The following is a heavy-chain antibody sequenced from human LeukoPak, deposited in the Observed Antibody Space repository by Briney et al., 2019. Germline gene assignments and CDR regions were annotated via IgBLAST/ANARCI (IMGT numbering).Heavy chain of an antibody. CDR2: INSDGSST. J-gene: IGHJ4*02. CDR3: ARGVYYYDSSGYYLHYFDY. D-gene: IGHD3-22*01. CDR1: GFTFSSYW. V-gene: IGHV3-74*01. Sequence: GGSLRLSCAASGFTFSSYWMHWVRQAPGKGLVWVSRINSDGSSTNYADSVKGRFTISRDNAKNTLYLQMNSLRAEDTAVYYCARGVYYYDSSGYYLHYFDYWGQGTLVTVSS.